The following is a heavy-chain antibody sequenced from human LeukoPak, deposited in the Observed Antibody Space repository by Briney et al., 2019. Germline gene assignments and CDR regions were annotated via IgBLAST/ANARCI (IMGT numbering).Heavy chain of an antibody. Sequence: PSETLSLTCTVSGGSISSYYWSWIRQPPGKGLEWIGYIYYSGSTNYNPSLKSRVTISVDTSKNQFSLKLSSVTAADTAVYHCARIYITGTTLWSSYYYYYMDVWGKGTTVTVSS. V-gene: IGHV4-59*01. J-gene: IGHJ6*03. CDR3: ARIYITGTTLWSSYYYYYMDV. D-gene: IGHD1-7*01. CDR2: IYYSGST. CDR1: GGSISSYY.